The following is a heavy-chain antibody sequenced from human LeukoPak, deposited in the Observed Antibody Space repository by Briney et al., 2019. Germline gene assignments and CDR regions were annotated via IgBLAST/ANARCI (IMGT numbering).Heavy chain of an antibody. CDR3: AADPGGYGDYDLKFDY. J-gene: IGHJ4*02. D-gene: IGHD4-17*01. CDR2: IIPIFGTA. V-gene: IGHV1-69*05. CDR1: GGTFSSYA. Sequence: SVKVSCKASGGTFSSYAISWVRQAPGQGLEWMGGIIPIFGTANYAQKFQGRVTITTNESTRTAYMELSSLRSEDTAVYYCAADPGGYGDYDLKFDYWGQGTLVTVSS.